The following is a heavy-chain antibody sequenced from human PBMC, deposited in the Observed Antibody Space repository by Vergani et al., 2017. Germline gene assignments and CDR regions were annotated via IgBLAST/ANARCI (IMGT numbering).Heavy chain of an antibody. CDR1: GFTFSNYA. D-gene: IGHD2-8*01. Sequence: QVQLVESGGGVVQPGRSLRLSCAASGFTFSNYAMHWVRQAPGKGLEWVAVISYDGSNDDGSTKDYADSVKGRFTISRDNSKNTLYLQMNSLRPEDTAVYWCARGLWDCTHIRCSPPSYWGQGTQVTVSS. CDR2: ISYDGSNDDGSTK. CDR3: ARGLWDCTHIRCSPPSY. V-gene: IGHV3-30-3*01. J-gene: IGHJ4*02.